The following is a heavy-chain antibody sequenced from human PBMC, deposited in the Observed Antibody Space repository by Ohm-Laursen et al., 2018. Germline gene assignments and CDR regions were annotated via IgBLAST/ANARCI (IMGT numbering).Heavy chain of an antibody. CDR3: ARVSRGTLQSP. V-gene: IGHV3-48*03. CDR1: GFTFSSYE. J-gene: IGHJ5*02. Sequence: SLRLSCTASGFTFSSYEMNWVRQAPGKGLEWVSCISSSGSTIYYADSVKGRFTISRDNAKNSLYLQMNSLRAEDTAVYYCARVSRGTLQSPWGQGTLVTVSS. CDR2: ISSSGSTI. D-gene: IGHD5-24*01.